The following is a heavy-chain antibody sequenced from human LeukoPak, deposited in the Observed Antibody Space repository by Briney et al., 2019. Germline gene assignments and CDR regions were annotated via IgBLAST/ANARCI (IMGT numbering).Heavy chain of an antibody. CDR2: ISSSGSTI. V-gene: IGHV3-48*03. D-gene: IGHD2-15*01. CDR3: ARDGDPNCSGGSCYFYYYYYGMDV. CDR1: GFTFSSYE. Sequence: GGSLRLPRAASGFTFSSYEMNWVRQAPGKGLEWVSYISSSGSTIYYADSVKGRFTISRDNAKNSLYLQMNSLRAEDTAVYYCARDGDPNCSGGSCYFYYYYYGMDVWGKGTTVTVSS. J-gene: IGHJ6*04.